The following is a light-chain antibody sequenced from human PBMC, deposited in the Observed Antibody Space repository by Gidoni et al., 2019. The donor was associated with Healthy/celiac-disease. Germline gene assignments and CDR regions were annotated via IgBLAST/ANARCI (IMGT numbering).Light chain of an antibody. CDR1: QSVSSN. CDR2: GAS. V-gene: IGKV3-15*01. CDR3: QQYNNWPPYT. J-gene: IGKJ2*01. Sequence: EIVMTQSPATLSVSPGERATLSCRASQSVSSNLAWYQQKPGQAPSLLIYGASTMATGIPARFSGSGSGTEFTLTISSLQSEYFAVYYCQQYNNWPPYTFGQGTKLEIK.